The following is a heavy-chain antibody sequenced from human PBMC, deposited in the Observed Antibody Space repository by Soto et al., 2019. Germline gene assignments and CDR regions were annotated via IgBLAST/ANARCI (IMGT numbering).Heavy chain of an antibody. J-gene: IGHJ4*02. CDR2: INEDGSEK. CDR1: EFTFSNYW. V-gene: IGHV3-7*01. Sequence: EVQLVESGGGLVQPGGSLRLSCSASEFTFSNYWMNWVRQAPGKGLEWVANINEDGSEKYYVDSAKGRFTISRDNDKNSLYLQMSSLRAEDTAVYYCARDLFDYWGQGTLVTVSS. CDR3: ARDLFDY.